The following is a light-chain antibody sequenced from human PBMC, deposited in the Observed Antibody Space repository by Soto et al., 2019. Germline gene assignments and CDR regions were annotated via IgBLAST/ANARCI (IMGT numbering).Light chain of an antibody. Sequence: DIQLTQSPSFLSASVGDRVTITCLASQDISTYLAWYQQKPGEAPKLLISDGSTLQSGVPSRFSASGSAIEFTLTINSLQHEDFATFYCQQFYTYLLTFGGGTKVDIK. CDR2: DGS. CDR3: QQFYTYLLT. CDR1: QDISTY. J-gene: IGKJ4*01. V-gene: IGKV1-9*01.